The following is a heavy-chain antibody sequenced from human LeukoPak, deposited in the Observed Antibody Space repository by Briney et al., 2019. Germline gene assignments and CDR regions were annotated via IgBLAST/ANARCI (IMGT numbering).Heavy chain of an antibody. Sequence: SETLSLTCTVSGGSISSYYWSWIRQPPGKGLEWIGYIYYSGSTNYNPSLKSRVTISVDTSKNQFSLKLSSVTAADTAVYYCASSWGIALAGYFQHWGQGTLVTVSS. CDR3: ASSWGIALAGYFQH. CDR1: GGSISSYY. V-gene: IGHV4-59*01. CDR2: IYYSGST. J-gene: IGHJ1*01. D-gene: IGHD6-19*01.